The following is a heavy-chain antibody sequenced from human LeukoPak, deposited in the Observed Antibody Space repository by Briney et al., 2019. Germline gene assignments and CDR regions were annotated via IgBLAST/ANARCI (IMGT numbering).Heavy chain of an antibody. J-gene: IGHJ5*02. V-gene: IGHV3-48*01. CDR1: GFTLSIYT. Sequence: GGSLRLSCAASGFTLSIYTMNWVRQAPGKGLEWISYISTNSGTIWYADSVKGRFSISRDNAKNSLFLDMNSLRAEDTAVYYCVRDLTIVGVAQVHHWGQGTLVTVSS. D-gene: IGHD1-26*01. CDR3: VRDLTIVGVAQVHH. CDR2: ISTNSGTI.